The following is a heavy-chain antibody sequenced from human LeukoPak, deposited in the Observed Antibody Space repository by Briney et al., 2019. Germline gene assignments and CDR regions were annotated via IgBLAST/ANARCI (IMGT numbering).Heavy chain of an antibody. CDR1: GFNLYDYY. J-gene: IGHJ4*02. Sequence: GGSLRLSCRASGFNLYDYYMSWVRQAPGKGLEWVSVIDSGGSTYYSDSVKGRFTISRDNSKNTLYLQINSLRVEDTAVYYCARDLGYSYGYFAHWGQGSLVTVSS. V-gene: IGHV3-53*01. D-gene: IGHD5-18*01. CDR2: IDSGGST. CDR3: ARDLGYSYGYFAH.